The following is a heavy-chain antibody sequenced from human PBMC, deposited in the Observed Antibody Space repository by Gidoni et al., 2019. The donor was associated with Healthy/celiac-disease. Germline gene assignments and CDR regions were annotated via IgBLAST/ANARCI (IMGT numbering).Heavy chain of an antibody. Sequence: QVQLQQWGAGLLKPSAPLSLPCAVYGGSFSGYYWSWIRQPPGKGLEWIGEINHSGSTNYNPSLKSRVTISVDTAKNQFSLKLSSVTAADTAVYYCASGNGSQQLALREAFDIWGQGKMVTVSS. D-gene: IGHD6-13*01. CDR2: INHSGST. CDR3: ASGNGSQQLALREAFDI. V-gene: IGHV4-34*01. J-gene: IGHJ3*02. CDR1: GGSFSGYY.